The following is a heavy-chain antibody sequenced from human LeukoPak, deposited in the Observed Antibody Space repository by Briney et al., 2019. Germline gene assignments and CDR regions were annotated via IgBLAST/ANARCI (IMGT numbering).Heavy chain of an antibody. V-gene: IGHV1-24*01. J-gene: IGHJ4*02. CDR3: ATSLFPYSANEDS. Sequence: ASVKVSCKASGHTLAGLSMHWVRQAPGKGLEWMGGFDPEDGETIYAQKLQGRLTMTEDTSTDTAYMELSSLRSEDTAIYYCATSLFPYSANEDSWGQGTLVTVSS. CDR1: GHTLAGLS. CDR2: FDPEDGET. D-gene: IGHD5-12*01.